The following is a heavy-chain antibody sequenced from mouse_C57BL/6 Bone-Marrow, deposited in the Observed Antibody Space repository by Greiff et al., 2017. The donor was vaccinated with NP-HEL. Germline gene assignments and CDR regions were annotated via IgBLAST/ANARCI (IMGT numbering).Heavy chain of an antibody. J-gene: IGHJ1*03. V-gene: IGHV1-26*01. Sequence: VQLQQSGPELVKPGASVKISCKASGYTFTDYYMNWVMQSHGKSLEWIGDINPNNGGTSYKQKFKGKATLTVDKSSRTAYMELRRLTSEDSAVYYCARYGSSYDWYFDVWGRGTAVTVSS. D-gene: IGHD1-1*01. CDR2: INPNNGGT. CDR1: GYTFTDYY. CDR3: ARYGSSYDWYFDV.